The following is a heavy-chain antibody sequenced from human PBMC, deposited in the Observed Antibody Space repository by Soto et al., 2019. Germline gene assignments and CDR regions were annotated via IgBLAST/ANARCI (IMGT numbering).Heavy chain of an antibody. CDR1: GFSFSTYS. CDR2: IGSDGNSA. D-gene: IGHD2-15*01. V-gene: IGHV3-64D*06. J-gene: IGHJ4*02. Sequence: GGSLRLSCSASGFSFSTYSIHWVRQAPGKGLEYVSDIGSDGNSAYYADSVKGRFTISRDNSKNTVYLQMSRLRVEDTAVYYCAKGPRAYCSGAFCYPFDDWGQGTLVIVSS. CDR3: AKGPRAYCSGAFCYPFDD.